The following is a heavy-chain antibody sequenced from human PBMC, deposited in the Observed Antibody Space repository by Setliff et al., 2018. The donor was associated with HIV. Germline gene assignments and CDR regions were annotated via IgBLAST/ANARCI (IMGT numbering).Heavy chain of an antibody. CDR3: ARCGAGEWHLYMDV. V-gene: IGHV1-69*02. CDR1: GGTFSSYT. Sequence: SVKVSCKASGGTFSSYTFNWVRQAPGQGLEWMGRSIPILGIGNDEQAQKFKGRVTFTADKSTSTVYMELSSLRSEDTAVYYCARCGAGEWHLYMDVWGKGTAVTVSS. D-gene: IGHD3-16*01. J-gene: IGHJ6*03. CDR2: SIPILGIG.